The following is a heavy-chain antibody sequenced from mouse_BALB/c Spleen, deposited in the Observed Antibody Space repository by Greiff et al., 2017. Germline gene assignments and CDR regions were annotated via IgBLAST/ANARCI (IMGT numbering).Heavy chain of an antibody. CDR2: IWGDGST. Sequence: VQLQQSGPGLVAPSQSLSITCTVSGFSLTGYGVNWVRQPPGKGLEWLGMIWGDGSTDYNSALKSRLSISKDNSKSQVFLKMNSLQTDDTARYYCARDSIYYGNYRYFDVWGAGTTGTVSS. D-gene: IGHD2-1*01. J-gene: IGHJ1*01. V-gene: IGHV2-6-7*01. CDR3: ARDSIYYGNYRYFDV. CDR1: GFSLTGYG.